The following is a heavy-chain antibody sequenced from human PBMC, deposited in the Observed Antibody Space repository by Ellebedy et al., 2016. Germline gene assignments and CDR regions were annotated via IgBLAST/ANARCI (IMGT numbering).Heavy chain of an antibody. CDR1: GGSFSGYY. Sequence: SETLSLXCAVYGGSFSGYYWSWIRQPPGKGLEWIGEINHSGSTNYNPSLKSRVTISVDTSKNQFSLKLSSVTAADTAVYYCAREEQLDRWADYWGQGTLVTVSS. CDR3: AREEQLDRWADY. CDR2: INHSGST. J-gene: IGHJ4*02. V-gene: IGHV4-34*01. D-gene: IGHD6-6*01.